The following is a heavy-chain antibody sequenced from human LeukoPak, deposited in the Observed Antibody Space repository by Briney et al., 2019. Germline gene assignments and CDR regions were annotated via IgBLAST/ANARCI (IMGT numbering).Heavy chain of an antibody. CDR3: ARRTGAVAMRGNWFDP. CDR1: GGSISSYY. J-gene: IGHJ5*02. Sequence: SETLSLTCTVSGGSISSYYWSWIRQPPGKGLEWIGYIYYSGSTNYNPSLKSRVTISVDTSKNQFSLKLSSVTAADTAVYYCARRTGAVAMRGNWFDPWGQGTLVTVSS. V-gene: IGHV4-59*12. D-gene: IGHD6-19*01. CDR2: IYYSGST.